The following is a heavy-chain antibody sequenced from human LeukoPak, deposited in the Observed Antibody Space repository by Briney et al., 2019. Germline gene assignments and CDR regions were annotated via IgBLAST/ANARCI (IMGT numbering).Heavy chain of an antibody. CDR1: GYTFTSYG. J-gene: IGHJ6*03. CDR3: ARGRGVDDYVWGSYRSHYYYYYMDV. CDR2: ISAYNGNT. D-gene: IGHD3-16*02. V-gene: IGHV1-18*01. Sequence: ASVKVSCKASGYTFTSYGISWARQAPGQGLEWMGWISAYNGNTNYAQKLQGRVTMTTDTSTSTAYMELRSLRSDDTAVYYCARGRGVDDYVWGSYRSHYYYYYMDVWGKGTTVTISS.